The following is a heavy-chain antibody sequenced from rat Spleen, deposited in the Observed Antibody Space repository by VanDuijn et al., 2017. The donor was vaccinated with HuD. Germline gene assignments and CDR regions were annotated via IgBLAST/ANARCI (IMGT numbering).Heavy chain of an antibody. CDR1: GFTFSDYN. V-gene: IGHV5-7*01. CDR2: ISYDGSST. CDR3: ARQNYPGIRYWYFDF. J-gene: IGHJ1*01. Sequence: EVQLVESGGGLVQPGRSLKLSCAASGFTFSDYNMAWVRQAPKKGLEWVATISYDGSSTYYRDSVKGRFTISRDNAKSTLYLQMDSLRSEDTATYYCARQNYPGIRYWYFDFWGPGTMVTVSS. D-gene: IGHD1-4*01.